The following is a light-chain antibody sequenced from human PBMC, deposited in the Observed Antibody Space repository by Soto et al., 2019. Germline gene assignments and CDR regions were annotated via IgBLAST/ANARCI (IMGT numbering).Light chain of an antibody. Sequence: QLVLTQSPSASASLGASVKLTCTLSSGHSNYAIAWHQQQSEKGPRYLMKLNSDGSHSKGDGIPDRFSGSSSGAERYLTISSLPAEDEADYYCRTWGSGIVVFGGGTKVTVL. CDR1: SGHSNYA. V-gene: IGLV4-69*01. CDR2: LNSDGSH. J-gene: IGLJ2*01. CDR3: RTWGSGIVV.